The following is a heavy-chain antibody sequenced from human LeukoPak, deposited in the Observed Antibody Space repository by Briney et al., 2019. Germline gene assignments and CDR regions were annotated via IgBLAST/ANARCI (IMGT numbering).Heavy chain of an antibody. CDR2: VSYDGNTK. Sequence: GRSLRLSCAASGFTFSTYAMHWVRQAPGKGLEWVAVVSYDGNTKYYADSVKGRFTISRDSSKNTLYLQINSLRVEDTAVYYCARGMDGYGPDAFDIWGQGTMVTVSS. J-gene: IGHJ3*02. CDR3: ARGMDGYGPDAFDI. D-gene: IGHD5-24*01. CDR1: GFTFSTYA. V-gene: IGHV3-30-3*01.